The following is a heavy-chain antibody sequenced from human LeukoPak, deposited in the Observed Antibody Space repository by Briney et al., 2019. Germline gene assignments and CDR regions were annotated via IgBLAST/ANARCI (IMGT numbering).Heavy chain of an antibody. D-gene: IGHD4-17*01. V-gene: IGHV4-30-4*08. CDR1: GGSISSGDYY. J-gene: IGHJ4*02. CDR2: IYYSGST. Sequence: SETLSLTCTVSGGSISSGDYYWSWIRQPPGKGLEWIGYIYYSGSTYYNPSLKSRVTISVDTSKNQFSLKLSSVTAADTAVYYCARGHDYGDRSFDYWGQGTLVTVSS. CDR3: ARGHDYGDRSFDY.